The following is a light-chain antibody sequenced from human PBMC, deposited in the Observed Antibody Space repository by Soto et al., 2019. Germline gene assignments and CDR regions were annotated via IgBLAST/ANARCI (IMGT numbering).Light chain of an antibody. J-gene: IGKJ1*01. CDR2: DAS. V-gene: IGKV3-20*01. CDR1: QDIRSH. Sequence: ENVLTQSPGTLSVSPGERVTLSCRASQDIRSHLASYQQKPGQAPRLLIFDASSRATGIPDRFSGSGSGTDFTSSISRLEPEDFAVDYCQQYGTSPRTCGQGTRVEIK. CDR3: QQYGTSPRT.